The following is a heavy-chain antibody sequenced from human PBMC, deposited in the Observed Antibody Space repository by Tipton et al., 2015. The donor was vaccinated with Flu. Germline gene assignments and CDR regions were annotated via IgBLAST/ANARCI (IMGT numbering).Heavy chain of an antibody. CDR3: ARDRPNYYYYGMDV. Sequence: LRLSCTVSGGSISSYYWSWIRQPPGKGLEWIGYIYYSGSTNYNPSLKSRVTISVDTSKNQFSLKLRTVTAADTAVYYCARDRPNYYYYGMDVWGQGTTVTVSS. J-gene: IGHJ6*02. CDR1: GGSISSYY. CDR2: IYYSGST. V-gene: IGHV4-59*01.